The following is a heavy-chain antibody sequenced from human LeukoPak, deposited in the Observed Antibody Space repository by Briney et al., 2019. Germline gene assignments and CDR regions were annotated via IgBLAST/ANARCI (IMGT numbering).Heavy chain of an antibody. CDR2: MNQLGNEK. CDR3: ASGTYYYEF. J-gene: IGHJ4*02. V-gene: IGHV3-7*01. D-gene: IGHD3-16*01. CDR1: KFTFSSYW. Sequence: GGSLRLSCAASKFTFSSYWMRWGRQAPGKGLEWVAYMNQLGNEKNYLDSVKGRFTISRDNAKNSLYLQMTSLRAEDTAVYYCASGTYYYEFWGQGTLVTVSS.